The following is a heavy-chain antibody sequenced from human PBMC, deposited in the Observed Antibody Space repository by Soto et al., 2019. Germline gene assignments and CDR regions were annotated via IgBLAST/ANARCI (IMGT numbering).Heavy chain of an antibody. CDR2: IYYSGST. CDR1: GGSISSGDYY. Sequence: SSETLSLTCTVSGGSISSGDYYWSWIRQPPGKGLEWIGYIYYSGSTYYNPSLKSRVTISVDTSKNQFSLKLSSVTAADTAVYYCATSSYDYGDYDEDNDYWGQGTLVTVSS. V-gene: IGHV4-30-4*01. D-gene: IGHD4-17*01. J-gene: IGHJ4*02. CDR3: ATSSYDYGDYDEDNDY.